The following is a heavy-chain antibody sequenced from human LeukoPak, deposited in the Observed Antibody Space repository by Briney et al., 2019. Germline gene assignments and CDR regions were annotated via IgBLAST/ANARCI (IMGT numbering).Heavy chain of an antibody. V-gene: IGHV4-30-4*01. J-gene: IGHJ4*02. D-gene: IGHD3-9*01. CDR1: GGSISCGDYY. Sequence: SQTLSLTCTVSGGSISCGDYYWSWIRQPPGKGLKWIGYIFYSGSTYYNPSLKSRVTISVDTSKNQFSLKLSSVTAADTAVYYCARRPYYDILTGYYKGSTKPLDYWGQGTLVTVSS. CDR2: IFYSGST. CDR3: ARRPYYDILTGYYKGSTKPLDY.